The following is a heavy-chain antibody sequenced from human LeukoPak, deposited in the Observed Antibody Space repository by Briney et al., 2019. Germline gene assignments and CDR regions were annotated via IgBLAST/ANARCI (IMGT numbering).Heavy chain of an antibody. J-gene: IGHJ4*02. Sequence: GGSLRVSCAASGFTFSGHAMSWVGQAQGKGLKWVPVISASGSTTHYADSVKGRFTISRDNSKNTVNLQMNSLRAEDTAVYYCAKEGGNSGWYDFDYWGQGTLVIVSS. D-gene: IGHD6-19*01. CDR3: AKEGGNSGWYDFDY. V-gene: IGHV3-23*01. CDR2: ISASGSTT. CDR1: GFTFSGHA.